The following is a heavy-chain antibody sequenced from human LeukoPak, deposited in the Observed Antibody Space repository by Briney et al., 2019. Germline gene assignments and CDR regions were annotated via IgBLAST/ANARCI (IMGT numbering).Heavy chain of an antibody. CDR3: AAIAARPPAFDY. D-gene: IGHD6-6*01. J-gene: IGHJ4*02. CDR1: GFTFSSYG. V-gene: IGHV3-30*02. Sequence: PGGSLRLSCAASGFTFSSYGMHWVRQAPGKGREWVAFIRYDGSNKYYADSVKGRFTISRDNSKNTLYLQMNSLRAEDTAVYYCAAIAARPPAFDYWGQGTLVTVSS. CDR2: IRYDGSNK.